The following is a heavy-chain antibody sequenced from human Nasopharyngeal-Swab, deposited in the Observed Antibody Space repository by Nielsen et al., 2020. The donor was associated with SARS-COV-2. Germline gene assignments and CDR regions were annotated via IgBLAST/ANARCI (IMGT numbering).Heavy chain of an antibody. CDR2: ISSSSSYI. Sequence: GGSLRLSCAASGFTFSSYSMNWVRQAPGKGLEWVSSISSSSSYIYYADSVKGRFTISRDNAKNSLYLQMNSLRAEDTAVYYCASDYCSSTSCYFGADYYYMDVWGKGTTVTVSS. D-gene: IGHD2-2*01. J-gene: IGHJ6*03. CDR3: ASDYCSSTSCYFGADYYYMDV. V-gene: IGHV3-21*04. CDR1: GFTFSSYS.